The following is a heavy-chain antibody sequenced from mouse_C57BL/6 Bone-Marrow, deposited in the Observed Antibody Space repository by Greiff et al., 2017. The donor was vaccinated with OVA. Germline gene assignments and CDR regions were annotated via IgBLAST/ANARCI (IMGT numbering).Heavy chain of an antibody. CDR3: AHYGSSHFDY. CDR2: INPYNGGT. J-gene: IGHJ2*01. Sequence: EVQLQESGPVLVKPGASVKMSCKASGYTFTDYYMNWVKQSHGKSLEWIGVINPYNGGTSYNQKFKGKATLTVDKSSSTAYMELNSLTSEDSAVYYCAHYGSSHFDYWGQGTTLTVSS. V-gene: IGHV1-19*01. D-gene: IGHD1-1*01. CDR1: GYTFTDYY.